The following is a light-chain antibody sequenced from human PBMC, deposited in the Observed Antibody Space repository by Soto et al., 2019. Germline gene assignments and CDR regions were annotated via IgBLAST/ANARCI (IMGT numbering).Light chain of an antibody. V-gene: IGLV2-8*01. J-gene: IGLJ2*01. Sequence: QSALSQPPSASGSLGQSVTISCTGTSSDVGDYNYVSWYQQHPGKAPKVMIYEVTKRPSGVPDRFSGSKSGNTASLTVSGLQAEEEADYYCSSYAGSNTFVVFGGGTKVTVL. CDR1: SSDVGDYNY. CDR3: SSYAGSNTFVV. CDR2: EVT.